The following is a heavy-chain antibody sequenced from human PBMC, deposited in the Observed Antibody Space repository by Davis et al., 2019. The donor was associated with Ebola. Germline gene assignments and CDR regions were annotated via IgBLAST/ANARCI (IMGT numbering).Heavy chain of an antibody. Sequence: AASVKVSCKASGYTFTGYYMHWVRQAPGQGLEWMGIINPSGGSTSYAQKFQGRVTMTRDTSTSTVYMELRSLRSDDTAVYYCARDAITIFGVAQLDSGYYYYYYGMDVWGQGTTVTVSS. CDR3: ARDAITIFGVAQLDSGYYYYYYGMDV. CDR1: GYTFTGYY. V-gene: IGHV1-46*01. D-gene: IGHD3-3*01. CDR2: INPSGGST. J-gene: IGHJ6*02.